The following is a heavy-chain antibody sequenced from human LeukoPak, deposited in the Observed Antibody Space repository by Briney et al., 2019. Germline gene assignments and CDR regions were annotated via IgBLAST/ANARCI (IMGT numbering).Heavy chain of an antibody. Sequence: SETLSLTCTVSGGSISSYYWSWIRQPAGKGLEWIGRIYTSGSTNYNPSLKSRVTMSVDTSKNQFSLKLSSVTAADTAVYYCARDLDEQWLVRPTKVVGTLNWFDPWGQGTLVTVSS. CDR3: ARDLDEQWLVRPTKVVGTLNWFDP. CDR2: IYTSGST. CDR1: GGSISSYY. D-gene: IGHD6-19*01. J-gene: IGHJ5*02. V-gene: IGHV4-4*07.